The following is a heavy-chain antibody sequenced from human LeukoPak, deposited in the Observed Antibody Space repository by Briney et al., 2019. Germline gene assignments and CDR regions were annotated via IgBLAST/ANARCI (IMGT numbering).Heavy chain of an antibody. V-gene: IGHV1-8*03. CDR2: IDPNSGNT. J-gene: IGHJ4*02. D-gene: IGHD3-10*01. CDR3: ARGSYYGSGSYDY. Sequence: ASVNVSCKASGYTFTSYDINWVRQAPGQGLERMGWIDPNSGNTGYEQKFQGRVTITRNTSISTAYLELRILRPEDTAVYYCARGSYYGSGSYDYWGQGTLVTVSS. CDR1: GYTFTSYD.